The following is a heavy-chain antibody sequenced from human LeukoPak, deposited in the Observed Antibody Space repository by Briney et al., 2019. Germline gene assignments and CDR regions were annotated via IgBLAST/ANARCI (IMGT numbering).Heavy chain of an antibody. CDR2: IKQDGGEK. CDR3: ARWFSGSGGWVLDY. CDR1: GFTFSNYQ. V-gene: IGHV3-7*05. Sequence: GGSLRLSCVGSGFTFSNYQMNWVREATGKGLEWVAKIKQDGGEKHYVDSVKGRFTISRDNAKNSLYLQMSSLSAEDTAVYYCARWFSGSGGWVLDYWGQGTLVTVSS. D-gene: IGHD3-10*01. J-gene: IGHJ4*02.